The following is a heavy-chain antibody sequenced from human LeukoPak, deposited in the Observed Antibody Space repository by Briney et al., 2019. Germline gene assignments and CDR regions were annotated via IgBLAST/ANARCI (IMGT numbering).Heavy chain of an antibody. CDR3: ARQGGGFWYFDL. CDR2: IYYSGST. Sequence: PSETLSLTCTVSGGSISSYYWSWIRQPPGKGLEWIGYIYYSGSTNYNPSLKSRVTISVDTSKKQYSLKLSCVTAADTAVYYCARQGGGFWYFDLWGRGTLVTVSS. D-gene: IGHD6-25*01. CDR1: GGSISSYY. J-gene: IGHJ2*01. V-gene: IGHV4-59*08.